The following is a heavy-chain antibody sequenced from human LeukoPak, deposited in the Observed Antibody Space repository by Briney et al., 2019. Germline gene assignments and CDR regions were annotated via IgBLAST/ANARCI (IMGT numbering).Heavy chain of an antibody. CDR2: INHSGST. CDR3: ARGRFLDRSLTDY. J-gene: IGHJ4*02. Sequence: PSETLSLTCAVYAGSFSGYYWSWIRQPPGKGLEWIGEINHSGSTNYNPSLKGRVTISVDTSKNQFSLKLSSVTAADTAVYYCARGRFLDRSLTDYWGQGTLVTVSS. CDR1: AGSFSGYY. D-gene: IGHD3-3*01. V-gene: IGHV4-34*01.